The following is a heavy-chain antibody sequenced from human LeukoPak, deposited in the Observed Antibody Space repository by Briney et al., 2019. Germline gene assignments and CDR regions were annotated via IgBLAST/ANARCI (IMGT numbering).Heavy chain of an antibody. J-gene: IGHJ4*02. CDR2: INPSGDNT. V-gene: IGHV1-46*01. D-gene: IGHD6-19*01. Sequence: ASVKVSCKASGYTFTNNFMHWVRQAPGQGLEWIGIINPSGDNTWYAQKFQGRVTMTRDTSTSTVYMELSSLRSEDTAVYYCARDAGGPRSGWQLPFDYWGQGTLVTVSS. CDR3: ARDAGGPRSGWQLPFDY. CDR1: GYTFTNNF.